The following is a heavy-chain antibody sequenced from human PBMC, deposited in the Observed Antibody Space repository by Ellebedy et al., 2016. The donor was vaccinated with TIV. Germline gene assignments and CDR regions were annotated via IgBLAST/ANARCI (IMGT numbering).Heavy chain of an antibody. CDR3: ARWNLPFDY. Sequence: GESLKISXRGSGFSFSDFWMNWVRQAPGKGLEWVGNIKQDASETLYVDSVKGRFTISRDNARNSLYLQMNSLRAEDTAVYYCARWNLPFDYWGQGTLVTVSS. V-gene: IGHV3-7*03. J-gene: IGHJ4*02. CDR2: IKQDASET. D-gene: IGHD1-1*01. CDR1: GFSFSDFW.